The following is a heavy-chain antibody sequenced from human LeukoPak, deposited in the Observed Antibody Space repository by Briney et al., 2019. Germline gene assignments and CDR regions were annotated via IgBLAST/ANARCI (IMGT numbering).Heavy chain of an antibody. CDR3: AKDPRHGGYGYYFDD. CDR1: GFTFSSYA. CDR2: IIGSGGST. D-gene: IGHD5-12*01. V-gene: IGHV3-23*01. J-gene: IGHJ4*02. Sequence: GGALTLSCAASGFTFSSYAMSGVRRAPARGRAGVYAIIGSGGSTYVPPSLKGRFTISRDNSKNTLYLQMNSLRAEDTAVYYCAKDPRHGGYGYYFDDWGQGTLVTVSS.